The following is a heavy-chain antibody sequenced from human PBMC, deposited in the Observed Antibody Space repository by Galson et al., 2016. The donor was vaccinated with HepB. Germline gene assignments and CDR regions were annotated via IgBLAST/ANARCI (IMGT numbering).Heavy chain of an antibody. CDR1: GGSISSSPYS. J-gene: IGHJ3*02. Sequence: TLSLTCTVSGGSISSSPYSWSWIRQSLGKGLEWIGYTSHSGYTHYNPPLKSRVTISEDRSKNQFSLKLSSVTAADTAVYYCARDAWDDDLKSNDGFDIWGQGTMVTVSS. CDR2: TSHSGYT. V-gene: IGHV4-30-2*06. D-gene: IGHD4-17*01. CDR3: ARDAWDDDLKSNDGFDI.